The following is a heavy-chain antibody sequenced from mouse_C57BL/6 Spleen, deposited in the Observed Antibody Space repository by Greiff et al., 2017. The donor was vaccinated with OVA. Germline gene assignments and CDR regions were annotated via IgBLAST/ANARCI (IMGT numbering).Heavy chain of an antibody. CDR1: GFTFSDYG. CDR3: ARESNYEYYFDY. D-gene: IGHD2-5*01. CDR2: ISRGSSTI. Sequence: EVMLVESGGGLVKPGGSLKLSCAASGFTFSDYGMRWVRQAPEKGLEWVAYISRGSSTIHYADTVKGRFTLSRDNAKNTLCLQMTSLRSEDTAMYYCARESNYEYYFDYWGQGTTLTVSS. J-gene: IGHJ2*01. V-gene: IGHV5-17*01.